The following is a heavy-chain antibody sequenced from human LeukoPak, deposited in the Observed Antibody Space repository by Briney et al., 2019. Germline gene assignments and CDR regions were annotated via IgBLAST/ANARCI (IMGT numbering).Heavy chain of an antibody. CDR2: IIPILGIA. Sequence: KVSCKASGGTFSSYAISWVRQAPGQGLEWMGTIIPILGIANYAQKFQGRVTITADKSTSTAYMELSSLRSEDTAVYYCASLYYYGSGSPDAFDIWGQGTMVTVSS. CDR1: GGTFSSYA. CDR3: ASLYYYGSGSPDAFDI. V-gene: IGHV1-69*04. J-gene: IGHJ3*02. D-gene: IGHD3-10*01.